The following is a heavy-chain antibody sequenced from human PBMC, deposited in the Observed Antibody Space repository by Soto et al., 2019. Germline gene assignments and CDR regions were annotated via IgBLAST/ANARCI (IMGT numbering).Heavy chain of an antibody. CDR1: GFTFNTYS. V-gene: IGHV3-21*01. J-gene: IGHJ5*02. D-gene: IGHD6-19*01. Sequence: EVQLVESGGGLVKPEGSLRLSCVASGFTFNTYSMHWVRQAPGKGLEWVSSISFASGFIYYADSLKGRFTISRDNAHNSVFLQMNSLRDGDTAVYYCAGGPTHIAGTGVGWFDTWGQGTLVTVSS. CDR3: AGGPTHIAGTGVGWFDT. CDR2: ISFASGFI.